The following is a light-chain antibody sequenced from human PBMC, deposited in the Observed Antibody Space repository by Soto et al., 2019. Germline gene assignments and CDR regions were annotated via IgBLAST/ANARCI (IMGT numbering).Light chain of an antibody. CDR3: QYYSGSQT. Sequence: IVLTQSPGTLSLSPGEGATLSCRASQSVNSLYFAWYQQKPGQAPRLLIYGASSRATGIPDRFSGSGSGTDFTLTISRQEPEDFAVYYCQYYSGSQTFGGGTKVEIK. J-gene: IGKJ4*01. V-gene: IGKV3-20*01. CDR2: GAS. CDR1: QSVNSLY.